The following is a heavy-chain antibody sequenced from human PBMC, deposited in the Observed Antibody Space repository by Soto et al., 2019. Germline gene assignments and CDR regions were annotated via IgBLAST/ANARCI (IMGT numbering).Heavy chain of an antibody. Sequence: EVQLLESGGGLEQPGGSLRLSCAASGFTFSSYAMTWVRQAPGKGLECVSVITASGDATAYADSVKGRFTMSRDNSKNTPLLPINSMRVEDTAVYDCTTGSLRWCSGATCDTFDSCGQGALVPGSS. V-gene: IGHV3-23*01. D-gene: IGHD2-15*01. CDR3: TTGSLRWCSGATCDTFDS. CDR2: ITASGDAT. CDR1: GFTFSSYA. J-gene: IGHJ4*02.